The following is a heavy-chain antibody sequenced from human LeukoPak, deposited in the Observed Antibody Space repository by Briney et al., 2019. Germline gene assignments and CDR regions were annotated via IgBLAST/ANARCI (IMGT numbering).Heavy chain of an antibody. D-gene: IGHD3-22*01. V-gene: IGHV3-23*01. J-gene: IGHJ5*01. CDR1: GFTFSSYA. CDR2: ISGSGRST. Sequence: PGGSLRLSCAASGFTFSSYAMSWVRQAPGKGLEWVSGISGSGRSTYYPDSVRGRFTISRDNSKNTLYLQMNSLTAEDTAVYYCAKEGGSSGWFDSWGQGTLVTVSS. CDR3: AKEGGSSGWFDS.